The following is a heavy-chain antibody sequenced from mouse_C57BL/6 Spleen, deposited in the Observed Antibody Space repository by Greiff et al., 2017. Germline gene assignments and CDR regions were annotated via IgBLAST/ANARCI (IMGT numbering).Heavy chain of an antibody. CDR3: AIYYDYDGAMDY. CDR1: GYTFTSYW. CDR2: IHPSDSDT. Sequence: QVQLQQPGAELVKPGASVKVSCKASGYTFTSYWMHWVKQRPGQGLEWIGRIHPSDSDTNYNQQFKGKATLTVDKSSSTAYMQLSSLTSEDAAVYYCAIYYDYDGAMDYCGQGTSVTVSS. J-gene: IGHJ4*01. D-gene: IGHD2-4*01. V-gene: IGHV1-74*01.